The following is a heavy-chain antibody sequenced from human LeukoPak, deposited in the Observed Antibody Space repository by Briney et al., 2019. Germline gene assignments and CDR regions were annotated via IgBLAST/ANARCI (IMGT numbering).Heavy chain of an antibody. CDR2: INHSGST. V-gene: IGHV4-34*01. CDR3: AYSRMVRGRFDP. J-gene: IGHJ5*02. Sequence: SETLSLTCAVYGGSFSGYYWSWIRQPPGKGLEWIGEINHSGSTNYNPSLKSRVTISVDTSKNQFSLKLSSVTAADTAVYYCAYSRMVRGRFDPWGQGTLVTVSS. D-gene: IGHD3-10*01. CDR1: GGSFSGYY.